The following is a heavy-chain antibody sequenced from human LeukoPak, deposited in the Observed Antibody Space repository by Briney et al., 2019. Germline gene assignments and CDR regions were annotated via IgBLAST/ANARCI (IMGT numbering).Heavy chain of an antibody. J-gene: IGHJ4*02. CDR2: ISAYNGNT. V-gene: IGHV1-18*01. CDR3: AREACAHCTIDY. D-gene: IGHD1-1*01. Sequence: ASVTVSCTASGYTFPTYGITWVRQAPGQGLEWMGWISAYNGNTNLAQNLQGRVTLTTDRSTTTAYMELTSLTSDDTAIYYCAREACAHCTIDYWGQGTLVTVSS. CDR1: GYTFPTYG.